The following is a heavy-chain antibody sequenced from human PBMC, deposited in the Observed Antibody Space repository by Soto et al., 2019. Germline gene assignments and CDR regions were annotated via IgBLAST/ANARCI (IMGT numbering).Heavy chain of an antibody. J-gene: IGHJ4*02. V-gene: IGHV3-74*01. CDR2: INSDGTIT. CDR1: GFNFSTYW. D-gene: IGHD1-26*01. CDR3: TRDGGGRYYGGFGN. Sequence: EVHLVESGGGLVQPGGCLRLSCATSGFNFSTYWVHWVRQVPGKGLVWVSRINSDGTITDYADSVKGRFTTSRDNAKKTLYLEMNSLRADDTAIYYCTRDGGGRYYGGFGNWGQGTLVTVSS.